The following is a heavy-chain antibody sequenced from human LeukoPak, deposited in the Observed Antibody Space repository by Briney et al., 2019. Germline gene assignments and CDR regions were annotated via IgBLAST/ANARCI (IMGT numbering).Heavy chain of an antibody. CDR2: ISGSGGST. D-gene: IGHD4-17*01. V-gene: IGHV3-23*01. CDR1: GFTFSNYY. Sequence: GGSLRLSCAASGFTFSNYYMSWIRQAPGKGLEWVSAISGSGGSTYYADSVKGRFTISRDNSKNTLYLQMNSLRAEDTAVYYCAKDGPYGDYVYYWGQGTLVTVSS. J-gene: IGHJ4*02. CDR3: AKDGPYGDYVYY.